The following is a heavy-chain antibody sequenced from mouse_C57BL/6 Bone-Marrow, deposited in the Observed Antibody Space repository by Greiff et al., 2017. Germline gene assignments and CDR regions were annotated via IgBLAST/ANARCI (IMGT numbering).Heavy chain of an antibody. CDR1: GFNIKDDY. J-gene: IGHJ4*01. CDR3: TTLDYYGSSSYYYAMDY. D-gene: IGHD1-1*01. V-gene: IGHV14-4*01. Sequence: EVQLQQSGAELVRPGASVKLSCTASGFNIKDDYMHWVKQRPEQGLEWIGWIDPENGDTEYASKFQGKATITEDTSSNTAYLQLSSLTSEDTAVYYCTTLDYYGSSSYYYAMDYWGQGTSVTVSS. CDR2: IDPENGDT.